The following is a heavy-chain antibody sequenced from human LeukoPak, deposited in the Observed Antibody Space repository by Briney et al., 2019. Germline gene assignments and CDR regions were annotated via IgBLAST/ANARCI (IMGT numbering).Heavy chain of an antibody. J-gene: IGHJ5*02. CDR2: INPNSGGT. D-gene: IGHD3-3*01. CDR1: GYTFTGYY. CDR3: ARVNTIFGVVIMDGFDP. Sequence: ASVKVSCKASGYTFTGYYMHWVRQAPGQGLEWMGWINPNSGGTNYAQKFQGRVTMTRDTSISTAYMELSRLRSDDTAVYYCARVNTIFGVVIMDGFDPWGQGTLVTVSS. V-gene: IGHV1-2*02.